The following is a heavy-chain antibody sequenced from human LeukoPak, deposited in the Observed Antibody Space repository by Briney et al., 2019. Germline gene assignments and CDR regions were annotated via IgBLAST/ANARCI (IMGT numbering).Heavy chain of an antibody. CDR3: AVYSSSSRAFDI. CDR2: IIPIFGTA. CDR1: GGTFSSYA. D-gene: IGHD6-13*01. Sequence: SVKVSRKASGGTFSSYAISWVRQAPGQGLEWMGRIIPIFGTANYAQKFQGRVTITTDESTSTAYMELSSLRSEDTAVYYCAVYSSSSRAFDIWGQGTMVTVSS. V-gene: IGHV1-69*05. J-gene: IGHJ3*02.